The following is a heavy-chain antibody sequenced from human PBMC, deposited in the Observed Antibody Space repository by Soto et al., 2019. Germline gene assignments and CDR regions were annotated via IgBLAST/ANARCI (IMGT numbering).Heavy chain of an antibody. D-gene: IGHD2-2*01. Sequence: GGSLRLSCAASGFTFSSYAMSWVRQAPGKGLEWVSAISGSGGSTYYADSVKGRFTISRDNSKNTLYLQMNSLRAEDTAVYYCATNGVVPAAMRRTRLNWFDPWGQGTLVTVSS. CDR3: ATNGVVPAAMRRTRLNWFDP. V-gene: IGHV3-23*01. CDR1: GFTFSSYA. J-gene: IGHJ5*02. CDR2: ISGSGGST.